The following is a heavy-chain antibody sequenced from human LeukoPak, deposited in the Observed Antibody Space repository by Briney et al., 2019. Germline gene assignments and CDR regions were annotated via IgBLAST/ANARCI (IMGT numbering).Heavy chain of an antibody. CDR1: GYSFTSYW. CDR2: IYPGDSDT. Sequence: GESLKISCKGSGYSFTSYWIGWVRQMPGKGLEWMVIIYPGDSDTRYSPSFQGQVTISADKSISTAYLQWSSLKASDTAMYYCARHGGITISDNWFDPWGQGTLVTVSS. V-gene: IGHV5-51*01. CDR3: ARHGGITISDNWFDP. J-gene: IGHJ5*02. D-gene: IGHD3-9*01.